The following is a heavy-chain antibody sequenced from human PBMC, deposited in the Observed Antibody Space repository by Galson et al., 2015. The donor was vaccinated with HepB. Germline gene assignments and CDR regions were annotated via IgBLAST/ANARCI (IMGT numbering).Heavy chain of an antibody. Sequence: SVKVSCKASGYTFTSYAMNWVRQAPGQGLEWMGWINTNTGNPTYAQGFTGRFVFSLDTSVSTAYLQISSLKAEDTAVYYCAGGPLPGRYYDSSGYWANVNAFDIRGQGTMVTVSS. J-gene: IGHJ3*02. CDR3: AGGPLPGRYYDSSGYWANVNAFDI. V-gene: IGHV7-4-1*02. CDR2: INTNTGNP. D-gene: IGHD3-22*01. CDR1: GYTFTSYA.